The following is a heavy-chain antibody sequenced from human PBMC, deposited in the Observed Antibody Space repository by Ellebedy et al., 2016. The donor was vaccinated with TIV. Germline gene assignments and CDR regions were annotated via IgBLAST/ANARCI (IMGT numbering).Heavy chain of an antibody. V-gene: IGHV3-74*01. D-gene: IGHD2-2*01. CDR2: INSDGSIT. J-gene: IGHJ4*02. CDR3: ARGLVVVPVAMRY. Sequence: GGSLRLSXAASGFTFISYWMHWVRQAPGKGLVWVSRINSDGSITNYADSVKGRFTISRDNAKNTLYLQVNSLRAEDTAVYYCARGLVVVPVAMRYWGQGTLVTVSS. CDR1: GFTFISYW.